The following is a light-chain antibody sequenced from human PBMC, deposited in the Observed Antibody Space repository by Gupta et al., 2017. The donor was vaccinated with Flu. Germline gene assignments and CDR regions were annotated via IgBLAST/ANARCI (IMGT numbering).Light chain of an antibody. V-gene: IGLV2-14*01. J-gene: IGLJ2*01. CDR3: SSNTSSSTVV. Sequence: QSALTSPAPVSGSPGQSTTISCTGPSSDVGGYNYVSWYQQRPGKAPKLMISEVSKRPSGVTNRFSGSKSGNTASLTVSGLQAEDGADYYCSSNTSSSTVVFGGGTKLTVL. CDR1: SSDVGGYNY. CDR2: EVS.